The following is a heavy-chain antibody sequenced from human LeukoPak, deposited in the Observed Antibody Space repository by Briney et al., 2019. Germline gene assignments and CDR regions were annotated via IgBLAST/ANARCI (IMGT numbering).Heavy chain of an antibody. V-gene: IGHV3-74*03. D-gene: IGHD6-13*01. CDR2: INSDGSST. CDR1: GFSFSNHW. Sequence: GGSLRLSCAASGFSFSNHWMHWVRQVPGKGLVWVSRINSDGSSTTYADSVKGRFTISRDNAKNTLYLQMNSLRDEDTAVHYCTRDVSQSSSWYGEFDYWGQGTQVTVSS. CDR3: TRDVSQSSSWYGEFDY. J-gene: IGHJ4*02.